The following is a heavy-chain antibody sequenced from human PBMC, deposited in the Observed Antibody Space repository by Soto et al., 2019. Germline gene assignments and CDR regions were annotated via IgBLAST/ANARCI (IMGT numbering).Heavy chain of an antibody. D-gene: IGHD5-18*01. CDR3: AKDLGDTAMTFDY. CDR2: ISGSGGST. Sequence: EVQLLDSGGGLVQPGGSLRLSCAASGFTFSSYAMSWVRHAPGKGLEWVSAISGSGGSTYYADSVKCRFTISRDNSKNTLYLQMNSLRAEDTAVYYGAKDLGDTAMTFDYWGQGTLVTVSS. J-gene: IGHJ4*02. CDR1: GFTFSSYA. V-gene: IGHV3-23*01.